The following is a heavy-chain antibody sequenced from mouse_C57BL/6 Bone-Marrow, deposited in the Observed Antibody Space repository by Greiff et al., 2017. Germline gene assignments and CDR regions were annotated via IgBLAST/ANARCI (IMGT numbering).Heavy chain of an antibody. V-gene: IGHV1-62-2*01. CDR2: FYPGSGSI. Sequence: VKLQQSGAELVKPGASVKLSCKASGYTFTEYTIHWVKQRSGQGLEWIGWFYPGSGSIQYNEKFKDKATLTADKSSSTVYMELSRLTSEDSAIYFCARHGFLYYSNYEREMDYWGQGTSVTVSS. J-gene: IGHJ4*01. CDR1: GYTFTEYT. D-gene: IGHD2-5*01. CDR3: ARHGFLYYSNYEREMDY.